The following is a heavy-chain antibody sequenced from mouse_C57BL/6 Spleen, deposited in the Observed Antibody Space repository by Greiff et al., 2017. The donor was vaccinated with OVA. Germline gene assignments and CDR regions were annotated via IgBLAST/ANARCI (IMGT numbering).Heavy chain of an antibody. V-gene: IGHV1-55*01. CDR3: ASSPYYYAMDY. D-gene: IGHD6-1*01. J-gene: IGHJ4*01. CDR2: IYPGSGST. CDR1: GYTFTSYW. Sequence: QVQLKESGAELVKPGASVKMSCKASGYTFTSYWITWVKQRPGQGLEWIGDIYPGSGSTNYNEKFKSKATLTVDTSSSTAYMQLSSLTSEDSAVYYCASSPYYYAMDYWGQGTSVTVSS.